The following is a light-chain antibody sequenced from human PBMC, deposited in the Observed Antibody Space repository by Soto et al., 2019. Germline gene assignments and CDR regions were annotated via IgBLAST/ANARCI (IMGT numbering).Light chain of an antibody. Sequence: EIVMTQSPATLSVSPGERATLSCSASQSVSSNLAWYQQKPGQAPRLLIYGASTRATGIPARFSGSGSGTEFTLTMSSLQSEDFAVYYCQQYNKWPRTFGQGTKVDI. CDR1: QSVSSN. J-gene: IGKJ1*01. CDR3: QQYNKWPRT. V-gene: IGKV3-15*01. CDR2: GAS.